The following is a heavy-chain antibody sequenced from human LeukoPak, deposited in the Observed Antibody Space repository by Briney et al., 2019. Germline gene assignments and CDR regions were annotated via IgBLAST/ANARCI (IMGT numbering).Heavy chain of an antibody. Sequence: SETLSLTCTVSGGSISSGSYYWSWIRQPAGKGLEWIGRIYTSGSTNYNPSLKSRVTISVDTSKNQFSLTLKSLTHPEPRRDYCARDSMVRGVIPYNWGQGTLVTVSS. CDR3: ARDSMVRGVIPYN. CDR2: IYTSGST. CDR1: GGSISSGSYY. J-gene: IGHJ4*02. V-gene: IGHV4-61*02. D-gene: IGHD3-10*01.